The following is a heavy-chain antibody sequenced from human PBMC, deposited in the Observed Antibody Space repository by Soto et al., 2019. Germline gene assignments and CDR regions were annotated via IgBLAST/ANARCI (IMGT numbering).Heavy chain of an antibody. J-gene: IGHJ3*02. V-gene: IGHV1-69*13. CDR1: GGTFSSYA. CDR3: ARDEGMAKDAFDI. Sequence: SVKVSCKASGGTFSSYAISWVRQAPGQGLEWMGGIAPIFGTANYAQKFQGRVTITADESTSTAYMELSSLRSEDTAVYYCARDEGMAKDAFDIWGQGTMVTVSS. CDR2: IAPIFGTA.